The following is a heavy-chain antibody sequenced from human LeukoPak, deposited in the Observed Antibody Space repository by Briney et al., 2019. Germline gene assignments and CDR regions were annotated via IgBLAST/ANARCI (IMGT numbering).Heavy chain of an antibody. D-gene: IGHD6-13*01. V-gene: IGHV1-2*02. CDR3: ASGDSSSSYSDAFDI. Sequence: ASVKVSCKASGYIFTGYYIHWVRQAPGQGLEWMGWINPNSGGTKYAQKFQGRVTMTRDTSINTAYMDLSRLRSDDTAVYYCASGDSSSSYSDAFDIWGQGTMVTVS. CDR2: INPNSGGT. J-gene: IGHJ3*02. CDR1: GYIFTGYY.